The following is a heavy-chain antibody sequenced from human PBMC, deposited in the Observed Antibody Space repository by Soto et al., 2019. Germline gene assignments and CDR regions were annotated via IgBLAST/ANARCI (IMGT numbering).Heavy chain of an antibody. J-gene: IGHJ6*02. D-gene: IGHD6-13*01. CDR3: AKAKGIAALTGMDV. CDR2: ISYDGSNK. Sequence: GGSLRLSCAASGFTFSSYGMHWFRQAPGKGLEWVAVISYDGSNKYYADSVKGRFTISRDNSKNTLYLQMNSLRAEDTAVYYCAKAKGIAALTGMDVWGQGTTVTVSS. CDR1: GFTFSSYG. V-gene: IGHV3-30*18.